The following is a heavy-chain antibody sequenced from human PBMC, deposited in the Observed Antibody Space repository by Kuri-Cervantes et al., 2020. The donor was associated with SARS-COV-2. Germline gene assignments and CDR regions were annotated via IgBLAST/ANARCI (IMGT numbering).Heavy chain of an antibody. CDR1: GFTVSCNY. D-gene: IGHD4-17*01. CDR2: IYSGGST. CDR3: ARDPDYGDYEIFEY. V-gene: IGHV3-66*01. J-gene: IGHJ4*02. Sequence: GESLKTSCAASGFTVSCNYMSWVRQAPGKGLEWVSVIYSGGSTYYADSVKGRFTISRDNAKNTLYLQMNSLRAEDTAVYYCARDPDYGDYEIFEYWGQGTLVTVSS.